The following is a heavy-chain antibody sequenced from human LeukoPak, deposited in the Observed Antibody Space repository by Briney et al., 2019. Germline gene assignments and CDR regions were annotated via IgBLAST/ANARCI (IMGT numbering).Heavy chain of an antibody. D-gene: IGHD1-14*01. V-gene: IGHV1-2*02. CDR2: INPNSGGT. CDR1: GYTFTGYY. J-gene: IGHJ3*02. Sequence: ASVKVSCKASGYTFTGYYMHWVRQAPGQGLEGMGWINPNSGGTNYAQKFQGRVTMTRDTSISTAYMELSRLRSDGTAVYYCARDPTVYEGGAFDIWGQGTMVTVSS. CDR3: ARDPTVYEGGAFDI.